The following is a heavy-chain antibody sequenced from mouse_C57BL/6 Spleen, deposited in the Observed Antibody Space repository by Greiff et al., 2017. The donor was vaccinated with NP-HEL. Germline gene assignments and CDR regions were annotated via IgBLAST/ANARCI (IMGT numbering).Heavy chain of an antibody. Sequence: QVQLQQPGAELVRPGTSVKLSCKASGYTFTSYWMHWVKQRPGQGLEWIGVIDPSDSYTNYNQKFKGKATLTVDTSSSTAYMQLSSLTSEDSAVYDCVRGGGNQRYYCDYWGQGTTLTVSS. CDR1: GYTFTSYW. V-gene: IGHV1-59*01. J-gene: IGHJ2*01. D-gene: IGHD2-1*01. CDR2: IDPSDSYT. CDR3: VRGGGNQRYYCDY.